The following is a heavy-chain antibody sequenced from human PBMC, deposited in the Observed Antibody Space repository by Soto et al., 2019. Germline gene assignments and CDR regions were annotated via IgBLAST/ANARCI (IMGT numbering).Heavy chain of an antibody. Sequence: SETLSLTCTVSGGSISSYYWSWIRQPPGKGLEWIGYIYYSGSTNYNPSLKSRVTISVDTSKNQFSLKLSSVTAADTAVYYCARWRYVYSFDYWGQGTLVPSPQ. J-gene: IGHJ4*02. CDR1: GGSISSYY. CDR2: IYYSGST. CDR3: ARWRYVYSFDY. V-gene: IGHV4-59*01. D-gene: IGHD5-18*01.